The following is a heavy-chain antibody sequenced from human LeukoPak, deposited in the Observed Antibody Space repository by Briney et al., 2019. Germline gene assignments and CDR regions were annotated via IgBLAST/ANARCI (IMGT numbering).Heavy chain of an antibody. CDR2: ISSSGSTI. Sequence: LSLTCTVSGASISSGGYSWSCIRQAPGKGLEWVSFISSSGSTIYYADSVKGRFTISRDNAKNSLYLQMNSLRDEDTAVYCCARDSRIVGATVYWGQGTLVTVSS. CDR1: GASISSGGYS. V-gene: IGHV3-11*01. D-gene: IGHD1-26*01. J-gene: IGHJ4*02. CDR3: ARDSRIVGATVY.